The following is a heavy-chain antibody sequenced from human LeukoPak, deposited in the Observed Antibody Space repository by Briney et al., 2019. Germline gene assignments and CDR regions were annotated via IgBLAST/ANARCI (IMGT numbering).Heavy chain of an antibody. D-gene: IGHD2-21*02. CDR3: ARVPLVVVTAIPYFDY. Sequence: GASVKVSCKASGYTFTGYYMHWVRQAPGQGLEWMGWINPNSGGTNYAQKFQGRVTMTRDTSISTAYMELSRLRSDDTAVYYCARVPLVVVTAIPYFDYWGQGTLVTVSS. J-gene: IGHJ4*02. CDR2: INPNSGGT. V-gene: IGHV1-2*02. CDR1: GYTFTGYY.